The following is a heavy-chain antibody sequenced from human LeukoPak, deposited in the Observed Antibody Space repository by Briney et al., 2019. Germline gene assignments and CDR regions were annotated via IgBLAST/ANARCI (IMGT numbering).Heavy chain of an antibody. Sequence: GRSLRLSCAASGFTFDDYAMHWVRQAPGMGLEWVSGISWNSGSIGYADSVKGRFTISRDNAKNSLYLQMNSLRAEDTALYYCAKAAIAAAGYGPGGFDYWGQGTLVTVSS. J-gene: IGHJ4*02. V-gene: IGHV3-9*01. D-gene: IGHD6-13*01. CDR3: AKAAIAAAGYGPGGFDY. CDR2: ISWNSGSI. CDR1: GFTFDDYA.